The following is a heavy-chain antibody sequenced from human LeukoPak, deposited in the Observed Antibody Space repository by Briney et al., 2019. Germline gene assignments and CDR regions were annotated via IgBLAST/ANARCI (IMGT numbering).Heavy chain of an antibody. CDR1: GYTFTSYG. D-gene: IGHD6-13*01. Sequence: PGASVKVSCKASGYTFTSYGISWVRQAPGQGLEWMGWISAYNGNTNYAQKLQGRVTMTTDTSTSTAYMELRSLRSDDTAVYYCAKGAPGGIWPSQQTYFQHWGQGTLVTVSS. V-gene: IGHV1-18*01. J-gene: IGHJ1*01. CDR2: ISAYNGNT. CDR3: AKGAPGGIWPSQQTYFQH.